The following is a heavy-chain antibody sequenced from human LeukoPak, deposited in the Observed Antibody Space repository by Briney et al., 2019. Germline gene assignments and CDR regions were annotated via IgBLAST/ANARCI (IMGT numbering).Heavy chain of an antibody. CDR1: GFTLSSYW. V-gene: IGHV3-7*03. D-gene: IGHD2-8*01. CDR2: IKQDGSEK. CDR3: AKAAVIVLMVYATFDY. Sequence: GGSLRLSCAASGFTLSSYWMSWVRQAPGKGLEWVANIKQDGSEKNYVDSVKGRFTISRDNAKNSLYLQMNSLRAEDTAVYYCAKAAVIVLMVYATFDYWGQGTLVTVSS. J-gene: IGHJ4*02.